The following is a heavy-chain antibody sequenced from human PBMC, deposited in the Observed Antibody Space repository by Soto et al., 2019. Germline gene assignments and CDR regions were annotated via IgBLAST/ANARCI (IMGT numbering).Heavy chain of an antibody. J-gene: IGHJ4*02. Sequence: QVQLVQSGAEVKKPGSSVKVSCKASGGTFSSYTISWVRQAPGQGLEWMGRIIPILGIANYAQKIQGRVKITADKSTRTAYMELSSLRSEDTAVYYCPRWAHSYGYSWGQGTLVTVSS. V-gene: IGHV1-69*02. CDR1: GGTFSSYT. CDR3: PRWAHSYGYS. CDR2: IIPILGIA. D-gene: IGHD5-18*01.